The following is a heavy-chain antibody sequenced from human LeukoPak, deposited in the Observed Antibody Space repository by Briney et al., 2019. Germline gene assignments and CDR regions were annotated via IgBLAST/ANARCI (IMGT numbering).Heavy chain of an antibody. CDR2: IYYSGST. CDR1: GGSISSGGYY. J-gene: IGHJ5*02. CDR3: AIHSGYDLWRWFDP. D-gene: IGHD5-12*01. Sequence: SETLSLTCTVSGGSISSGGYYWSWIRQHPGKGLEWIGYIYYSGSTYYNPSLKSRVTISVDTSMNQFSLKLSSVTAADTAVYYCAIHSGYDLWRWFDPWGQGTLVTVSS. V-gene: IGHV4-31*03.